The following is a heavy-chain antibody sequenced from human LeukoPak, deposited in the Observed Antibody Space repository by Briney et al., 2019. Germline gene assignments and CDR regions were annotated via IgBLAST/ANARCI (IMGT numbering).Heavy chain of an antibody. D-gene: IGHD1-26*01. CDR3: ARRELAGLNFDY. V-gene: IGHV4-59*08. CDR2: IYYSGST. J-gene: IGHJ4*02. CDR1: GGSISSYY. Sequence: PSETLSLTCTVSGGSISSYYWSWIGQPPGKGLEWIGYIYYSGSTNYNPSLNSRVTISVDTSKNQFSLKLSSVTAADTAVYYCARRELAGLNFDYWGQGTLVTVSS.